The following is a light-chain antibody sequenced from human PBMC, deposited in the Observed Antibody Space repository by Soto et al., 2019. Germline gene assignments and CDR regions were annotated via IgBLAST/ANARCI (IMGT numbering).Light chain of an antibody. V-gene: IGKV3-20*01. J-gene: IGKJ4*01. CDR3: QQYGSSPLT. CDR1: QSVTSTY. CDR2: GAS. Sequence: EIVLTQSPGTLSLSPGERATLSCRASQSVTSTYLAWYQQKPGQAPRLLIYGASNRATGIPDGFTGSGSGTAFTLTISRLEPEDFAVYYWQQYGSSPLTFGGGTKVEIK.